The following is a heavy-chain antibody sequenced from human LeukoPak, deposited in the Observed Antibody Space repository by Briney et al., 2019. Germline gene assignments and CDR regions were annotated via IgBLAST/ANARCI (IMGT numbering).Heavy chain of an antibody. J-gene: IGHJ4*02. CDR3: AKDLSLRSSDWYPGFDS. D-gene: IGHD6-19*01. CDR2: ISENGGRT. Sequence: GGSLRLSCAASGFTFRRYAMSWVRQAPGKGLEWISVISENGGRTYYADSVKGRFIISTDNSKNTLYLQINSLRAEDTAVYYCAKDLSLRSSDWYPGFDSWGQGTLVTVSS. V-gene: IGHV3-23*01. CDR1: GFTFRRYA.